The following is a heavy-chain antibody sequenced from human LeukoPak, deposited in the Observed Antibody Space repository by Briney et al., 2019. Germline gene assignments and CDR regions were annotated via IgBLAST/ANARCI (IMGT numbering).Heavy chain of an antibody. Sequence: GGSLRLSCAPSGFTFSSYNMSWVRQGPGERLEWVSSISSSSSYIYYADSVKGRFTISRDNAKNSLYLQMNSLRAEDTAVYYCARLGDGGAWSDWGQGTLVTVSS. V-gene: IGHV3-21*01. CDR3: ARLGDGGAWSD. CDR1: GFTFSSYN. CDR2: ISSSSSYI. D-gene: IGHD3-16*01. J-gene: IGHJ4*02.